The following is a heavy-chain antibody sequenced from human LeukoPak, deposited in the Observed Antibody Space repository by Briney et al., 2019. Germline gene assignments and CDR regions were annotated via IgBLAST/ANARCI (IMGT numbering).Heavy chain of an antibody. CDR2: IKSKTDGETT. Sequence: GGSLRLSCAASGFTYSNAWMNWVRQAPGKGLEWVGRIKSKTDGETTDFGAPVKGRFAISRDDSKNTMYLHMNSLRTEDAAVYYCTTGNWGPYWGQGTLVTVSS. CDR1: GFTYSNAW. J-gene: IGHJ4*02. V-gene: IGHV3-15*07. D-gene: IGHD7-27*01. CDR3: TTGNWGPY.